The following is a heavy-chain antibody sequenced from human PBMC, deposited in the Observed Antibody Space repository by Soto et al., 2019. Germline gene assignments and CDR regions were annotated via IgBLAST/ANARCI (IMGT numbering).Heavy chain of an antibody. V-gene: IGHV1-46*03. CDR3: ARGGAAGRPLYYYMDV. CDR2: INPSGGST. Sequence: ASVKVSCKASGYTFTSYYMHWVRQAPGQGLEWMGIINPSGGSTSYAQKFQGRVTMTRDTSTSTVYMELSSLRSEDTAVYYCARGGAAGRPLYYYMDVWGKGTTVTVSS. D-gene: IGHD1-26*01. CDR1: GYTFTSYY. J-gene: IGHJ6*03.